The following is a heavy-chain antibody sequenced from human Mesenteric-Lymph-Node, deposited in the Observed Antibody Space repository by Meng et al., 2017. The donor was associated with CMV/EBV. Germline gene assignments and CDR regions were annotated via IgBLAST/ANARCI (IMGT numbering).Heavy chain of an antibody. CDR2: INHSGST. CDR1: GGSFSGYY. J-gene: IGHJ4*02. V-gene: IGHV4-34*01. Sequence: GSLRLSCAVYGGSFSGYYWSWIRQPPGKGLEWIGEINHSGSTNYNPSLKSRVTISVDTSKNQFSLKLSSVTAADTAVYYCARSKEHFDFWSGYPYWGQGLLVTVSS. CDR3: ARSKEHFDFWSGYPY. D-gene: IGHD3-3*01.